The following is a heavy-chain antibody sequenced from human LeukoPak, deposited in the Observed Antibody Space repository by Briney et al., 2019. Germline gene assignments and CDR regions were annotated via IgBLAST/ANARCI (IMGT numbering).Heavy chain of an antibody. CDR2: ISSSSSTI. J-gene: IGHJ4*02. CDR3: AREDIVGSYYPLYYFDY. Sequence: GGSLRLSCAASGFTFSSYSMNWVRQAPGKGLEWVSYISSSSSTIYYADSVKGRFTISRDNAKNSLYLQMNSLRAEDTAVYYCAREDIVGSYYPLYYFDYWGQGTLVTVSS. V-gene: IGHV3-48*01. D-gene: IGHD1-26*01. CDR1: GFTFSSYS.